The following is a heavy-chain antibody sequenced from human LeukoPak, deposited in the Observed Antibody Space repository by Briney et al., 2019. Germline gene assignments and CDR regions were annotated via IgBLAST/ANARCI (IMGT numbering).Heavy chain of an antibody. Sequence: GESLKISCKGSGYKFNAYWNAWVRQMPGKGLEWMGIIYPGDYDTRYSPSFQGQVTISADKSINTAYLQWSSLKASDTAMYYCARQHGSGSYYNRAIDYWGQGTLVTVSS. V-gene: IGHV5-51*01. CDR3: ARQHGSGSYYNRAIDY. CDR1: GYKFNAYW. D-gene: IGHD3-10*01. CDR2: IYPGDYDT. J-gene: IGHJ4*02.